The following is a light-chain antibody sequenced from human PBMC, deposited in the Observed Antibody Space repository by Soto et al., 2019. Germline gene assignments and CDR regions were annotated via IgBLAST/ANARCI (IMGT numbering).Light chain of an antibody. V-gene: IGKV3-15*01. CDR3: HKYNSWPLT. J-gene: IGKJ4*01. Sequence: EVVMTQSPATLSVSPGERATLSCRASQSVYSNLAWYQQKPGQAPRLLIYGASTRATGLPARFSGSGSGTEFTLTISSLQSEDFAVYYCHKYNSWPLTFGGGNKVEIK. CDR1: QSVYSN. CDR2: GAS.